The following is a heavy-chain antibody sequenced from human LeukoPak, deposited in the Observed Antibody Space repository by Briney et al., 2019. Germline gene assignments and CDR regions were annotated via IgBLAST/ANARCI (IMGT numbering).Heavy chain of an antibody. CDR1: GGPISSYY. CDR2: IYTSGST. Sequence: SETLSLPCTVCGGPISSYYWSGIRQPPGKGLEWIGYIYTSGSTNYNPSLKSRVTISVDTSKNQFSLKLSSVTAADTAVYYCARLTLRHYYYYMDVWGKGTTVTVSS. CDR3: ARLTLRHYYYYMDV. D-gene: IGHD3-16*01. V-gene: IGHV4-4*09. J-gene: IGHJ6*03.